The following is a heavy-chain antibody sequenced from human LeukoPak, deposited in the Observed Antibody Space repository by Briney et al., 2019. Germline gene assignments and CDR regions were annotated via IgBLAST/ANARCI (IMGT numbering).Heavy chain of an antibody. V-gene: IGHV4-59*01. CDR1: DGSINSYY. D-gene: IGHD1-26*01. CDR3: ARGRSNYYGMDV. J-gene: IGHJ6*02. Sequence: NPSETLSLTCSVSDGSINSYYWNWIRRPPGKGLEWIGYIYYNGNTNYSPSLKSRVTMSVDTSKNLFSLKVSSVTAADTAAYYCARGRSNYYGMDVWGQGTTVTVSS. CDR2: IYYNGNT.